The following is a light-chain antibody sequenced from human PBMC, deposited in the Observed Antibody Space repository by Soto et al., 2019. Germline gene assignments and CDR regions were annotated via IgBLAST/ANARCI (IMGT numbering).Light chain of an antibody. CDR1: KNVSYF. CDR2: DTS. V-gene: IGKV3-11*01. J-gene: IGKJ4*01. Sequence: EILLTQSPGTLSLSPGERATLSCRASKNVSYFLSWYQQEPGQAPRLLMYDTSNRAAGFPARFSGSGTGTDFTLTISSLEPEDFAVYYCHQRSSWPLTFGGGTKVEIK. CDR3: HQRSSWPLT.